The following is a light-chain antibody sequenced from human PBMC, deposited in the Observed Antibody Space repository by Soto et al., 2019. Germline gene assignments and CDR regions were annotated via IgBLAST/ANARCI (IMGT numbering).Light chain of an antibody. CDR2: DVS. J-gene: IGLJ2*01. CDR3: SSYTRSSAVV. CDR1: SSDVGGYNY. Sequence: QSALTQPASVSGSPGQSITISCTGTSSDVGGYNYVSWYQQHPGKAPKLMIYDVSNRPSGVSNRFSGSKSGNTASLTISGLQDDDEADYYCSSYTRSSAVVFGGGTKLTVL. V-gene: IGLV2-14*03.